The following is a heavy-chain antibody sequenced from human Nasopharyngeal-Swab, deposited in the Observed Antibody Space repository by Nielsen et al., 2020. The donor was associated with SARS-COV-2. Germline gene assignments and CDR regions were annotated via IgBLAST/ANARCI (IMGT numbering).Heavy chain of an antibody. CDR3: ARVQSSGWSYYYYGMDV. CDR1: GDSVSSNSAA. D-gene: IGHD6-19*01. V-gene: IGHV6-1*01. J-gene: IGHJ6*02. CDR2: TYYRSKWYN. Sequence: LRLSCAISGDSVSSNSAAWNWIRQSPSGGLEWLGRTYYRSKWYNDYAVSVKSRITINPDTSKNQFSLQLNSVTPEDTAVYYCARVQSSGWSYYYYGMDVWGQGTTVTVSS.